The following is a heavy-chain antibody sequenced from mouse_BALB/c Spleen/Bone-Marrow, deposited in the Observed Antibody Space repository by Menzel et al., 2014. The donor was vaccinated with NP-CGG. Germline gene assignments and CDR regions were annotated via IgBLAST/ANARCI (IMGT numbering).Heavy chain of an antibody. D-gene: IGHD1-1*01. CDR2: ILPGTGST. V-gene: IGHV1-9*01. J-gene: IGHJ2*02. CDR3: ARGRTTVVSDY. CDR1: GYIFSSYW. Sequence: LVESGAELMKPGASVKISCKATGYIFSSYWIEWVKQRPGHGLEWIGEILPGTGSTSYNEKFKGKATFTADTSSNTAYMQHSRLTSEDSAGYYCARGRTTVVSDYWGQGTSLTVSS.